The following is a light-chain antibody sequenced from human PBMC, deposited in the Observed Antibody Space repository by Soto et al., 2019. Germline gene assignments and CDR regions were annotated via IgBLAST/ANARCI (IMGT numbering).Light chain of an antibody. Sequence: QPVLTQSSSASASLGSSVKLTCTLSSGHSSYIIAWHQQQPGKAPRYLMKLEGSGSYNKGSGVPDRFSGSSSGADHYLTISNLQFEDEADYYCETWDSKTGVFGGGTKLTVL. J-gene: IGLJ3*02. CDR2: LEGSGSY. CDR1: SGHSSYI. V-gene: IGLV4-60*02. CDR3: ETWDSKTGV.